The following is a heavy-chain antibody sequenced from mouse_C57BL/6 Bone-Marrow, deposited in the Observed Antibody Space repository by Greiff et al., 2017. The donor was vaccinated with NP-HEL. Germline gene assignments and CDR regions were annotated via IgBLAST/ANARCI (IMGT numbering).Heavy chain of an antibody. CDR3: TTGGLLPFDY. CDR1: GFNIKDDY. J-gene: IGHJ2*01. V-gene: IGHV14-4*01. Sequence: EVQLQQSGAELVRPGASVKLSCTASGFNIKDDYMHWVKQRPEQGLEWIGWIDPENGDTEYASKFQGKAPITADTSSNTAYLQLSSLTSEDTAVYYCTTGGLLPFDYWGQGTTLTVSS. D-gene: IGHD2-3*01. CDR2: IDPENGDT.